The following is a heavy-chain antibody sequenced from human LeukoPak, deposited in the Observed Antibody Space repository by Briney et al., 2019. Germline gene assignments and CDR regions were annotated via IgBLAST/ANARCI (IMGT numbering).Heavy chain of an antibody. Sequence: SETLSLTCTVSGGSISSSSYYWGWIRQPPGKGLEWIGYIYYSGSTNYNPSLKSRVTISVDTSKNQFSLKLSSVTAADTAVYYCARGSSWYTKRYYFYYMDVWGKGTTVTVSS. CDR2: IYYSGST. J-gene: IGHJ6*03. D-gene: IGHD6-13*01. CDR3: ARGSSWYTKRYYFYYMDV. CDR1: GGSISSSSYY. V-gene: IGHV4-61*05.